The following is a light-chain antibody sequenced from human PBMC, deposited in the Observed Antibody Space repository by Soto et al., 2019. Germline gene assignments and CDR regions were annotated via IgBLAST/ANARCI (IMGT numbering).Light chain of an antibody. V-gene: IGKV3D-15*01. Sequence: EIVMTQSPATLSVSPGERATLSCRASQSISSNLAWYQQKPGQAPSLLIYDISATATGIPTRFSGSGSGTEFTLTISSLQSEYVAVYDCQQYNDWPLTFGGGTKVEIK. J-gene: IGKJ4*01. CDR2: DIS. CDR3: QQYNDWPLT. CDR1: QSISSN.